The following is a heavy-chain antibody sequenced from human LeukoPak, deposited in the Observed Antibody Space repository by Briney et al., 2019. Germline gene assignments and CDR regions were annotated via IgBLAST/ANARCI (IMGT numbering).Heavy chain of an antibody. D-gene: IGHD3-9*01. CDR2: INHSGST. Sequence: SETLSLTCAVYGGSFSGYYWSWIRQPPGKGLEWIGEINHSGSTNYNPSLKSRVTISVDTSKNQFSLKLSSVTAADTAVYYCARGTYDFLTGYPEQTSIPLDYGGQGTLVTVSS. CDR1: GGSFSGYY. V-gene: IGHV4-34*01. CDR3: ARGTYDFLTGYPEQTSIPLDY. J-gene: IGHJ4*02.